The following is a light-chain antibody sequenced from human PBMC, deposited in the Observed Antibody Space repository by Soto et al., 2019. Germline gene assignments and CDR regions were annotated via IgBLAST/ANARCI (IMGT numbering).Light chain of an antibody. CDR2: GAS. J-gene: IGKJ4*01. V-gene: IGKV3-20*01. Sequence: EIVLTQSPGTLSLSPGERATLSCRASQSVSSNYLAWYQQKPGQAPRLLIYGASSGATGIPDRFSGSGSGTDFTLTIMRLEPEDFAVYYCQQYGRSPLTFGGGTKVDIK. CDR3: QQYGRSPLT. CDR1: QSVSSNY.